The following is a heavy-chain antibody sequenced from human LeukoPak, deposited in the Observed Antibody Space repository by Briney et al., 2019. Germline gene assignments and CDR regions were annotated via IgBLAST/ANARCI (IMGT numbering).Heavy chain of an antibody. CDR1: GGTFSSYA. Sequence: SVKVSCKASGGTFSSYAISWVRQAPGQGLEWMGRIIPILGIANYAQKFQGRVTITADKSTSTAYMELSSLRSEDTAVYYCAIFPGDQYYFDYWGQGTLVTVSS. CDR3: AIFPGDQYYFDY. D-gene: IGHD7-27*01. J-gene: IGHJ4*02. CDR2: IIPILGIA. V-gene: IGHV1-69*04.